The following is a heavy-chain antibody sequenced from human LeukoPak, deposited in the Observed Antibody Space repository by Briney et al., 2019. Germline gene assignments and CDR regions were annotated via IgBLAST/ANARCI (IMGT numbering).Heavy chain of an antibody. CDR1: GFIFSDYY. V-gene: IGHV3-11*01. Sequence: GRSLRLSCAPSGFIFSDYYMSWVRQAPGKGPEWVSYITDSGNEIYYADSVKGRFTISRDNAKNSLFLQMNSLRAEDTAVYYCARLSHYAFDMWGQGAVVTVSS. J-gene: IGHJ3*02. CDR2: ITDSGNEI. CDR3: ARLSHYAFDM.